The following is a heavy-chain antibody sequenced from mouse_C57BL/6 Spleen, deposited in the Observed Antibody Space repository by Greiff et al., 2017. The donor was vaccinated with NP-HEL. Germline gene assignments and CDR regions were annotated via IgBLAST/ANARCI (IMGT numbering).Heavy chain of an antibody. CDR2: IYPGSGST. V-gene: IGHV1-55*01. CDR1: GYTFTSYW. D-gene: IGHD1-1*02. J-gene: IGHJ1*03. Sequence: QVQLQQPGAELVKPGASVKMSCKASGYTFTSYWITWVKQRPGQGLEWIGDIYPGSGSTNYNEKFKSKATLTVDTSSSTAYMQLSSLTSEDSAVYYCARSGWWDEREGGYWYFDVWGTGTTVTVSS. CDR3: ARSGWWDEREGGYWYFDV.